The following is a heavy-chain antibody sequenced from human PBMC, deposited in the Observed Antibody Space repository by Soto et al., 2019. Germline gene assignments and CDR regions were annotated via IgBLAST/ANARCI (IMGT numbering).Heavy chain of an antibody. D-gene: IGHD3-10*01. J-gene: IGHJ4*02. CDR1: GYTFTSYG. V-gene: IGHV1-18*01. CDR2: ISAYNGNT. Sequence: QVQLVQSGAEVKKPGASVKVSCKASGYTFTSYGISWVRQAPGQGLEWMGWISAYNGNTNYAQKLQGRVTMTTDTATSRGDRERGSRRSDGTAVYYCAREDGSGGRFDYWGRGTLVTVSS. CDR3: AREDGSGGRFDY.